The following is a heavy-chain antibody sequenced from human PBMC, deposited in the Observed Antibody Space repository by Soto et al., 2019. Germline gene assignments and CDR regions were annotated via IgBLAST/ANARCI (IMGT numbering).Heavy chain of an antibody. V-gene: IGHV3-30-3*01. CDR1: GFTFSSYA. J-gene: IGHJ1*01. CDR2: ISYDGSNK. CDR3: SRAPMPDYYDSRQGPRFQH. Sequence: TGGSLRLSCAASGFTFSSYAMHWVRQAPGKGLEWVAVISYDGSNKYYADSVKGRFTISRDNSKNTLYLQMNSLRAEDTAVYYCSRAPMPDYYDSRQGPRFQHWGQGTLVTVSS. D-gene: IGHD3-22*01.